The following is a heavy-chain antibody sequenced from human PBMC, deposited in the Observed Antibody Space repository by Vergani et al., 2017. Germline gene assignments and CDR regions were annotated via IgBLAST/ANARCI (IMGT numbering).Heavy chain of an antibody. CDR1: GYTFTGYY. CDR3: ARVQGYNWNDLSLYFDY. D-gene: IGHD1-1*01. J-gene: IGHJ4*02. Sequence: QVQLVQSGAEVKKPGASVKVSCKASGYTFTGYYMHWVRQAPGQGLEWMGWINPNSGGTNYAQKFQGRVTMTRDPSISTAYMELSRLRSDDTAVYYCARVQGYNWNDLSLYFDYWGQGTLVTVSS. CDR2: INPNSGGT. V-gene: IGHV1-2*02.